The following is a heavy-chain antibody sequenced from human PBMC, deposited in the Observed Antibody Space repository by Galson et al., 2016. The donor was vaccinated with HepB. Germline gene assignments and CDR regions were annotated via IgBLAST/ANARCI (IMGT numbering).Heavy chain of an antibody. CDR3: ARLPSTPRRVDF. D-gene: IGHD5/OR15-5a*01. CDR2: IFYRGST. V-gene: IGHV4-61*08. CDR1: GASVSXAEFY. Sequence: SETLSLTCSVSGASVSXAEFYXSWXXXPPGXXLEXXGYIFYRGSTNYNPSLKSRVTLSVDTFKNQFSLKLSSVTAADTAIYYCARLPSTPRRVDFWGQGTLVTVSS. J-gene: IGHJ4*02.